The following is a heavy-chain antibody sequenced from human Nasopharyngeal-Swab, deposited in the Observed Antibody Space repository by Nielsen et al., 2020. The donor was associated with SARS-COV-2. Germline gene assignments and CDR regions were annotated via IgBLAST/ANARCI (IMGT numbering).Heavy chain of an antibody. CDR3: ARGGGDDYVWGSYNYYFDY. CDR1: GFTVSSNY. V-gene: IGHV3-53*01. D-gene: IGHD3-16*01. Sequence: GESLKISCAASGFTVSSNYMSWVRQAPGKGLEWVSVIYSGGSTYYADSVKGRFTISRDSSKNTLYLQMNSLRAEDTAVYYCARGGGDDYVWGSYNYYFDYWGQGTLVTVSS. CDR2: IYSGGST. J-gene: IGHJ4*02.